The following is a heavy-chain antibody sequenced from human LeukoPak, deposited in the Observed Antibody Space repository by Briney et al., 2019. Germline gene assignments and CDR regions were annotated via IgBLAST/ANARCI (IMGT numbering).Heavy chain of an antibody. CDR2: MYSDGRT. CDR3: ARLPRGEY. D-gene: IGHD3-16*01. CDR1: GFTVSTTY. V-gene: IGHV3-53*01. J-gene: IGHJ4*02. Sequence: GGSPRLSCAASGFTVSTTYISWVRQPPERGLEWVSVMYSDGRTYYADSLKGRFSISRDSSKNTVYLQLNSLRVEDTAVYYCARLPRGEYWGKGTLVIVSS.